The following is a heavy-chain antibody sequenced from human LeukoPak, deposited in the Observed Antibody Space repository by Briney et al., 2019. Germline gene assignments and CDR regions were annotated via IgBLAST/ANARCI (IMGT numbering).Heavy chain of an antibody. V-gene: IGHV1-2*04. Sequence: ASVKVSCKASGYTFTGYYMHWVRQDPGQGLEWMGWINPNSGGTNYAQKFQGWVTMTRDTSISTAYMELSRLRSDDTAVYYCASDYGDYYDSSGSLAYWGQGPLVIVSS. D-gene: IGHD3-22*01. CDR1: GYTFTGYY. CDR3: ASDYGDYYDSSGSLAY. J-gene: IGHJ4*02. CDR2: INPNSGGT.